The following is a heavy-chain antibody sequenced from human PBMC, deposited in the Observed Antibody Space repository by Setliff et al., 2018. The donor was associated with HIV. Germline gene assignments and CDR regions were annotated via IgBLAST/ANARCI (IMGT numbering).Heavy chain of an antibody. CDR1: GFTLTSSW. D-gene: IGHD1-26*01. V-gene: IGHV3-74*01. CDR3: ARALYGSDSLLDS. J-gene: IGHJ4*02. CDR2: FRGDDRTT. Sequence: GGSLRLSCAVSGFTLTSSWIHWVRQAPRKGLVWVSRFRGDDRTTNYADSVKGRFTFSSDNAKNTVYLQMDALRAEDTAVYYCARALYGSDSLLDSWGQGTLVTVSS.